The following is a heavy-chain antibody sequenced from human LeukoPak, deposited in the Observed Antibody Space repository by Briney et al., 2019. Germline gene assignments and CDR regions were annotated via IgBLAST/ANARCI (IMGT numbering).Heavy chain of an antibody. CDR3: ARVGARNWNSQPPFDY. V-gene: IGHV1-18*01. CDR2: ISAYNGNT. CDR1: GYTFTSYG. D-gene: IGHD1-7*01. Sequence: ASVKVSCKASGYTFTSYGISWVRQAPGQGLEWMGWISAYNGNTNYAQKLQGRVTMTTDTSTSTAYMELRSLRSDDTAVYYCARVGARNWNSQPPFDYWGQGTLVTVSS. J-gene: IGHJ4*02.